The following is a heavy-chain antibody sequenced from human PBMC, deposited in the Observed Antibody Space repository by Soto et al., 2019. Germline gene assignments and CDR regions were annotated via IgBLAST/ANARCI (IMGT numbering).Heavy chain of an antibody. Sequence: GASVKVSCKASGGTFSSYAISWVRQAPGQGLEWMGGIIPIFGTANYAQKFQGRVTITADKSTSTAYMELSSLRSEDTAVYYCAAASKYSYGVSWDYYYYGMDVWGQGTTVTVSS. CDR2: IIPIFGTA. CDR1: GGTFSSYA. CDR3: AAASKYSYGVSWDYYYYGMDV. V-gene: IGHV1-69*06. D-gene: IGHD5-18*01. J-gene: IGHJ6*02.